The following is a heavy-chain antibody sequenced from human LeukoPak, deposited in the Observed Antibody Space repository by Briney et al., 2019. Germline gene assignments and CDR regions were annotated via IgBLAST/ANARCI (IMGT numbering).Heavy chain of an antibody. CDR2: IYYSGST. J-gene: IGHJ4*02. CDR3: ARTADGSGSYSDY. D-gene: IGHD3-10*01. CDR1: GGSISSGGYY. Sequence: SQTLSLTCTVSGGSISSGGYYWSWIRQHPGKGLEWIGYIYYSGSTYYNPSLKSRVTISVDTSKNQFSLKLSSVTAADTAVYYCARTADGSGSYSDYWGQGTLVTVPS. V-gene: IGHV4-31*03.